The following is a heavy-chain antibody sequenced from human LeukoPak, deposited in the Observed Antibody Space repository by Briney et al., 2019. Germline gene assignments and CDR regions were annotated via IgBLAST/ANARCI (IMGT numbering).Heavy chain of an antibody. CDR3: ARDVRQQLDTGGFDF. J-gene: IGHJ4*02. V-gene: IGHV3-64*01. CDR1: GFTFSSYA. D-gene: IGHD6-13*01. CDR2: ISAYGDNT. Sequence: PGGSLRLSCAASGFTFSSYAMHWVRQAPAKGLEYVSGISAYGDNTYYANSVKGRFTISRDNSKNTLYLQMGSLRPDDMAVYYCARDVRQQLDTGGFDFWGQGTLVTVSS.